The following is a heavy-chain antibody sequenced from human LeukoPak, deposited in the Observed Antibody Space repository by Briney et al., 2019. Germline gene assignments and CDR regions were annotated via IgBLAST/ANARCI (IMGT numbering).Heavy chain of an antibody. D-gene: IGHD3-10*01. CDR2: IIPIFGTA. CDR1: GGTFSSYA. Sequence: SVKVSCKASGGTFSSYAISWVRQAPGQGLEWMGGIIPIFGTANYAHKFQGRVTITADESTSTAYMELSSLRSEDTAVYYCARGKYSGFDVVFPWGQGTLVTVSS. V-gene: IGHV1-69*13. J-gene: IGHJ5*02. CDR3: ARGKYSGFDVVFP.